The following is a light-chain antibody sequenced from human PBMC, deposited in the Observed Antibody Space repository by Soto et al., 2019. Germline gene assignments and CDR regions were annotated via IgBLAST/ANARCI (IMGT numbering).Light chain of an antibody. CDR2: GAS. J-gene: IGKJ1*01. CDR1: RRVSSNY. CDR3: QQDGSSSGWT. Sequence: EIVLTQSPGTLSLSPGERATLSCRASRRVSSNYLAWYQQKPGQSPRLLIYGASSRDTGIPDRFSGSGAGTDFTLTSSRLEPEDFAMEYCQQDGSSSGWTGGQGTKVEIK. V-gene: IGKV3-20*01.